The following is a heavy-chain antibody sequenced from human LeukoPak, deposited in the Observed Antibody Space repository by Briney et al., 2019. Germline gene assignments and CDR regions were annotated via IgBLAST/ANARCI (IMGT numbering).Heavy chain of an antibody. CDR1: GFTFSSYA. V-gene: IGHV3-30*04. CDR3: ARDLYSSGSPPGGY. J-gene: IGHJ4*02. D-gene: IGHD6-19*01. Sequence: PGRSLRLSCAASGFTFSSYAMHWVRQAPGKGLEWVAVISYDGSNKYYADSVKGRFTISRDNSKNTLYLQMNSLRAEDTAVYYCARDLYSSGSPPGGYWGQGALVTVSS. CDR2: ISYDGSNK.